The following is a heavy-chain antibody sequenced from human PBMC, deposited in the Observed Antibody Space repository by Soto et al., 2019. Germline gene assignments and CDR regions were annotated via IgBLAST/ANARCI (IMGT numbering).Heavy chain of an antibody. D-gene: IGHD1-7*01. CDR1: GGSISSSSYY. CDR2: IYYSGST. Sequence: SETLSLTCTVSGGSISSSSYYWGWIRQPPGKGLEWIGSIYYSGSTYYNPSLKSRVTISVDTSKNQFSLKLSSVTAADTAVYYCARQGRYNWNYVNLGGAFDIWGQGTMVTVSS. V-gene: IGHV4-39*01. J-gene: IGHJ3*02. CDR3: ARQGRYNWNYVNLGGAFDI.